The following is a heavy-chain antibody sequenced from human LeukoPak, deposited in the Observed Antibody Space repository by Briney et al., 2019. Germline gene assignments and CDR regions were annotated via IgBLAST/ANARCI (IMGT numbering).Heavy chain of an antibody. CDR3: ARDSLMDYYGSGSHFDY. CDR2: IWYDGSNK. V-gene: IGHV3-33*01. CDR1: GFTFSSYG. Sequence: GRSLRLSCAASGFTFSSYGMHWVRQAPGKGLEWVAVIWYDGSNKYYADSVKGRLTISRDNSKNTLYLQMNSLRAEDTAVYYCARDSLMDYYGSGSHFDYWGQGTLVTVSS. J-gene: IGHJ4*02. D-gene: IGHD3-10*01.